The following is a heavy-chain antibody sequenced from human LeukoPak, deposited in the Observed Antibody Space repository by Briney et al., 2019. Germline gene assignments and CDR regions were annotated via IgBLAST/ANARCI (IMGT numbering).Heavy chain of an antibody. V-gene: IGHV4-61*02. CDR1: GGSISSNSYY. CDR2: IYTSGST. CDR3: ARKKTYSGSYYGSGWFDP. J-gene: IGHJ5*02. D-gene: IGHD1-26*01. Sequence: PSETLSLTCTVSGGSISSNSYYWSWIRQPAGKGLEWIGRIYTSGSTDYNPSLKSRVTISKDTSKNQFSLKLSSVTAADTAVYYCARKKTYSGSYYGSGWFDPWGQGTLVTVSS.